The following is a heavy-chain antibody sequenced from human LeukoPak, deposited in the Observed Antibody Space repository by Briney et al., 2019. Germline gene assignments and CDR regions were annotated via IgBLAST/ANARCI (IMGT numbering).Heavy chain of an antibody. D-gene: IGHD2-15*01. J-gene: IGHJ4*02. CDR1: GFTVSSNY. Sequence: GGSLRLSCAASGFTVSSNYMSWVRQAPGKGLEWVSVIYSGGSTYYADSAKGRFTISRDNSKNTLYLQMNSLRAEDTAVYYCAACSGGSCSYFDYWGQGTLVTVSS. CDR2: IYSGGST. CDR3: AACSGGSCSYFDY. V-gene: IGHV3-66*01.